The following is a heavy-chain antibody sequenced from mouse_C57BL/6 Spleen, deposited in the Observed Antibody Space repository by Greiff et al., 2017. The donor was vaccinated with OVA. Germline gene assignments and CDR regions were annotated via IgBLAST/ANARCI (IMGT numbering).Heavy chain of an antibody. V-gene: IGHV1-63*01. CDR3: ARRGTVVADGFDY. CDR1: GYTFTNYW. D-gene: IGHD1-1*01. J-gene: IGHJ2*01. CDR2: IYPGGGYT. Sequence: QVQLQQSGAELVRPGTSVKMSCKASGYTFTNYWIGWAKQRPGHGLEWIGDIYPGGGYTNYNEKFKGKATLTADKSSSTAYMQFSSLTSEDSAIYYCARRGTVVADGFDYWGQGTTLTVSS.